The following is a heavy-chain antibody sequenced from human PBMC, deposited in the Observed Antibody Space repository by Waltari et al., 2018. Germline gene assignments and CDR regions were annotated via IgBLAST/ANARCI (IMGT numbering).Heavy chain of an antibody. CDR1: GFSFSNSE. D-gene: IGHD5-18*01. Sequence: EVQLVESGGGLVQAGGSLTLSCVASGFSFSNSEMNWVRQAPGTGLEGVAYIRRNGDTTAYADSVKGRFTVSRDNAKNSLFLHMNSLGADDTAVYFCAREVVDTHPYFYAYMDVWGKGATVTVSS. CDR2: IRRNGDTT. CDR3: AREVVDTHPYFYAYMDV. V-gene: IGHV3-48*03. J-gene: IGHJ6*03.